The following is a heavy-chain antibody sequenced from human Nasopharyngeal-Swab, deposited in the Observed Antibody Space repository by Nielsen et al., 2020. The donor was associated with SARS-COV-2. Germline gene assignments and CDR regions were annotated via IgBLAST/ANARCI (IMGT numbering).Heavy chain of an antibody. D-gene: IGHD2-15*01. CDR3: ARQLRIVVVVAANPAGVDY. V-gene: IGHV4-39*01. Sequence: RQAPGKGLEWIGSIYYSGSTYYNPSLKSRVTISVDTSKNQFSLKLSSVTAADTAVYYCARQLRIVVVVAANPAGVDYRGQGTLVTVSS. J-gene: IGHJ4*02. CDR2: IYYSGST.